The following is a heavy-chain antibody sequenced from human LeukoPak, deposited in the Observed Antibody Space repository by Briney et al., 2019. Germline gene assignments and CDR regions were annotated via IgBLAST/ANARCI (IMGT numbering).Heavy chain of an antibody. CDR3: ARDDQRISSGVY. CDR2: INPNSGDT. J-gene: IGHJ4*02. Sequence: VASLKVSCKASGFTFANYYIHWVRQAPGQGLEWMGRINPNSGDTNSAQRFRGRVTMTRDTSISTAYMELSRLTSDDTAVYFCARDDQRISSGVYWGQGTLVTVSS. CDR1: GFTFANYY. V-gene: IGHV1-2*06. D-gene: IGHD2/OR15-2a*01.